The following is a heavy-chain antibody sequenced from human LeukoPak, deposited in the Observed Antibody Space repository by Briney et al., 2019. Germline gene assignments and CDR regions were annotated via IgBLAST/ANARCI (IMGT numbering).Heavy chain of an antibody. D-gene: IGHD2-8*01. CDR1: GFTFSSYD. CDR2: ISYDGSNK. Sequence: GGSLRLSCAASGFTFSSYDMHWVRQAPGKGLECVAVISYDGSNKYYADSVKGRFTISRDNSKNTLSLQMHSLRAEDTAVYYCAKSARFCTNDVCYTNYYYGMDVWGQGTTVTVSS. CDR3: AKSARFCTNDVCYTNYYYGMDV. V-gene: IGHV3-30*18. J-gene: IGHJ6*02.